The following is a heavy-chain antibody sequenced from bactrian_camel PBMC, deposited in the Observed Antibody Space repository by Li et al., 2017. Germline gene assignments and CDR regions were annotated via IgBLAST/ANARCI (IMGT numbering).Heavy chain of an antibody. Sequence: HVQLVESGGGLVQPGESLRLSCAVIGYLYCRRDMSWCRQTPGQEREFVASIDSDGSIAYGDSVKGRFTVSQDNAKNTVYLQMNNLQVEDSAVYYCAAGGSSRDCYAGSTCPDRCCAVNYWGKGTQVTVS. D-gene: IGHD3*01. CDR2: IDSDGSI. CDR1: GYLYCRRD. V-gene: IGHV3S53*01. J-gene: IGHJ7*01.